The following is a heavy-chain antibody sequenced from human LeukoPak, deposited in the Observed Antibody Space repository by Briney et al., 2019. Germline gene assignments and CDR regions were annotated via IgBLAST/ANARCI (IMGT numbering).Heavy chain of an antibody. J-gene: IGHJ4*02. CDR3: AKGRDYYGSGSYYNVFDY. CDR1: GFTFSSSA. Sequence: GGSLRLSCAASGFTFSSSAMNWVRQAPGKGLEWVSAISGSGGSIYYADSVKGRFTISRDNSKNTLYLQMNSLRAEDTAVYYCAKGRDYYGSGSYYNVFDYWGQGTLVTVSS. V-gene: IGHV3-23*01. CDR2: ISGSGGSI. D-gene: IGHD3-10*01.